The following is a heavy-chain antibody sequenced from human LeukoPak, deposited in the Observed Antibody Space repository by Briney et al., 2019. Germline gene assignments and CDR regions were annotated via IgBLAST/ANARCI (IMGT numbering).Heavy chain of an antibody. Sequence: GGSLRLSCAASGFTFSSYSMNWVRQAPWKGLEWVSSISSSSSYIYYADSVKGRFTISRDNAKNSLYLQMNSLRAEDTAVYYCASGTTVVPFFDYWGQGTLVTVSS. J-gene: IGHJ4*02. D-gene: IGHD4-23*01. CDR1: GFTFSSYS. V-gene: IGHV3-21*01. CDR3: ASGTTVVPFFDY. CDR2: ISSSSSYI.